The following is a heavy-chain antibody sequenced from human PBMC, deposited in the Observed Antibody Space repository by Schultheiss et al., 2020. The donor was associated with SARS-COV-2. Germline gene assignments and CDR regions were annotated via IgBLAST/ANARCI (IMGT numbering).Heavy chain of an antibody. CDR2: ISSSGSTI. V-gene: IGHV3-11*01. CDR3: ARIVLRSAFDI. Sequence: GGSLRLSCAASGFTFSDYYMSWIRQAPGKGLEWISYISSSGSTIYYADSVKGRFTISRDNAKNSLYLQMNSLRAEDTAVYYCARIVLRSAFDIWGQGTMVTVSS. J-gene: IGHJ3*02. D-gene: IGHD2-21*01. CDR1: GFTFSDYY.